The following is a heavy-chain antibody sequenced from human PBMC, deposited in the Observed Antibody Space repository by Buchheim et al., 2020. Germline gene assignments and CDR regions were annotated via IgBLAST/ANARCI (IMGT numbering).Heavy chain of an antibody. J-gene: IGHJ4*02. V-gene: IGHV3-23*01. CDR3: AKALSPGSGGLYYFDY. CDR2: ISGSGGST. Sequence: EVQLLESGGGLVQPGGSLRLSCAASGFTFSSDAMSWVRQAPGKGLEWVSGISGSGGSTYYADSVKGRFTISRDNSKNTLYLQMNSLRAEDTAVYYCAKALSPGSGGLYYFDYWGQGTL. D-gene: IGHD6-19*01. CDR1: GFTFSSDA.